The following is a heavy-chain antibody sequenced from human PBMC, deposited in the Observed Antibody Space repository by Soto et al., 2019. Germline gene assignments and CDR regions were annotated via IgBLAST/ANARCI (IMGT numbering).Heavy chain of an antibody. CDR1: GDSISSRSYY. V-gene: IGHV4-39*01. CDR3: AKRGAWVGPQPYFEV. CDR2: IYYSGST. D-gene: IGHD3-9*01. J-gene: IGHJ1*01. Sequence: SATLSLTCTVTGDSISSRSYYWGWIRQPPGKGLEWIGSIYYSGSTYNNPSLRSRVSMSIDTSKDQFSLKLKSVTAADTAFFFCAKRGAWVGPQPYFEVWGRGPLVTSPQ.